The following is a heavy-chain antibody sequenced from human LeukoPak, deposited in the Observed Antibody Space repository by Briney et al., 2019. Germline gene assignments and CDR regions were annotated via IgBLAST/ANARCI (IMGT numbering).Heavy chain of an antibody. J-gene: IGHJ3*02. Sequence: PGGSLRLSCAASGFTFSSYSMNWVRQAPGKGLEWVSYITSGSSTIYYADSVKGRFTISRDNAKNSLYLQMNSLRAEDTAVYHCARGVAAPWAFDIWGQGTMVTVSS. V-gene: IGHV3-48*01. CDR2: ITSGSSTI. CDR1: GFTFSSYS. CDR3: ARGVAAPWAFDI. D-gene: IGHD2-15*01.